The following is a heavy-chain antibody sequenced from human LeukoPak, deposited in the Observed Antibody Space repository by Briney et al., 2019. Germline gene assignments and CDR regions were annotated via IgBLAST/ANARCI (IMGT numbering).Heavy chain of an antibody. V-gene: IGHV3-21*01. D-gene: IGHD3-3*01. J-gene: IGHJ6*03. CDR1: GFTFSSYS. Sequence: PGGSLRLSCAASGFTFSSYSMNWVRQAPGKGLEWVSSISSSSSYIYYADSVKGRFTISRYNAKNSLYLQMNSTSAEDTAVYYCARDKAIFGVVINRNYYYMDVWGKGTTVTVSS. CDR2: ISSSSSYI. CDR3: ARDKAIFGVVINRNYYYMDV.